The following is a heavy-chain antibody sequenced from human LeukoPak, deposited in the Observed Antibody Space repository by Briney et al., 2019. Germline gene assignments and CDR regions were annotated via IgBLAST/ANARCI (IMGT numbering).Heavy chain of an antibody. Sequence: GGSLRLSCAASGFTFDDYGMSWVRQAPGKGLEWVSGINRNGGSTGYADSVKGRFTISRDNAKNSLYLQMNSLRAEDTALYYCARANRGYCSSTSCYAGGVYYYYYMDVWGKGTTVTVSS. CDR2: INRNGGST. D-gene: IGHD2-2*01. CDR1: GFTFDDYG. V-gene: IGHV3-20*04. J-gene: IGHJ6*03. CDR3: ARANRGYCSSTSCYAGGVYYYYYMDV.